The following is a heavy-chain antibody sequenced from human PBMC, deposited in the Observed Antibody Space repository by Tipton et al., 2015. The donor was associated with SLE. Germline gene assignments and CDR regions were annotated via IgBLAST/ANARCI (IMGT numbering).Heavy chain of an antibody. CDR2: IYYSGST. D-gene: IGHD5-18*01. V-gene: IGHV4-59*01. Sequence: TLSLTCTVSGGSISSYYWSWIWQPPGKGLEWIGYIYYSGSTNYNPSLKSRVTISVDTSKNQFSLKLSSVTAADTAVYYCARAYSYGYDYWGQGTLVTVSS. CDR1: GGSISSYY. CDR3: ARAYSYGYDY. J-gene: IGHJ4*02.